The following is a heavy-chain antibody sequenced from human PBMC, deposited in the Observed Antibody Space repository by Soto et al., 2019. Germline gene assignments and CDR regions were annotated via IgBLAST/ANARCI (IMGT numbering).Heavy chain of an antibody. D-gene: IGHD3-16*01. V-gene: IGHV1-24*01. J-gene: IGHJ3*02. CDR3: ATSPLLLGSFYI. CDR1: GNTLTELS. Sequence: ASVKVSCKISGNTLTELSMHWLRQAPGKGLEWMGGFDPEDGETLYAQKFQGRVTMTEDTSTDTAYMELSSLRFEDTAVYSCATSPLLLGSFYIWGQGKVVTVSS. CDR2: FDPEDGET.